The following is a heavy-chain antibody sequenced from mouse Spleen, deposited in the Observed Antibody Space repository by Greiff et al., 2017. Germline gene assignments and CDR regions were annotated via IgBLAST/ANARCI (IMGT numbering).Heavy chain of an antibody. CDR1: GYSITSGYY. D-gene: IGHD1-1*01. CDR3: AIEILRYPSFDY. Sequence: EVKLVESGPGLVKPSQSLSLTCSVTGYSITSGYYWNWIRQFPGNKLEWMGYISYDGSNNYNPSLKNRISITRDTSKNQFFLKLNSVTTEDTATYYCAIEILRYPSFDYWGQGTTLTVSS. V-gene: IGHV3-6*01. J-gene: IGHJ2*01. CDR2: ISYDGSN.